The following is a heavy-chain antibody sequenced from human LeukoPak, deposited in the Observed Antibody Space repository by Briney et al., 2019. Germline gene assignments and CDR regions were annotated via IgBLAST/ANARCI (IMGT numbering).Heavy chain of an antibody. V-gene: IGHV1-18*01. CDR1: GYTFTSYG. J-gene: IGHJ5*02. D-gene: IGHD6-13*01. CDR2: ISAYNGNT. CDR3: ARDGPDSSSWYFFNWFDP. Sequence: GASVTVSCKASGYTFTSYGISWVRQAPGQGLEWMGWISAYNGNTNYAQKLQGRVTMTTDTSTSTAYMELRRLRSDDTAVYYCARDGPDSSSWYFFNWFDPWGQGTLVTVSS.